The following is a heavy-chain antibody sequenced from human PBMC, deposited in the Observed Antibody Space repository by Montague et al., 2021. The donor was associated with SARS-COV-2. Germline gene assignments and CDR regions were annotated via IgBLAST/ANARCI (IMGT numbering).Heavy chain of an antibody. CDR2: IYYSGST. CDR3: ARGDYNDSTGYYDY. J-gene: IGHJ4*01. CDR1: GGSISSYY. V-gene: IGHV4-59*01. Sequence: SETLSLTCTVSGGSISSYYWSWIRQPPGKGLEWIGYIYYSGSTXXXPSXXXRVTITVDTSKNQFSLKVRSVTAADTAVYYCARGDYNDSTGYYDYWGQGTLVTVST. D-gene: IGHD3-22*01.